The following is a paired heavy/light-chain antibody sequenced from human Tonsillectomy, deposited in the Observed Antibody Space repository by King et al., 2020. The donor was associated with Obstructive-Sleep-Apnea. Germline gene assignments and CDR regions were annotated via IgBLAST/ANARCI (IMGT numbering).Heavy chain of an antibody. CDR1: GYSFSNYW. CDR3: ARSRDKEAGDLDAFDI. J-gene: IGHJ3*02. Sequence: EVQLVQSGAEVKRPGWSLRISCKGSGYSFSNYWVSWVRQMPGKGLEWMGNIDPSDSYTNYSPSFQGHVTISADKSISTAYLQWSSLKASDAAMYYCARSRDKEAGDLDAFDIWGQGTLVTVSS. CDR2: IDPSDSYT. V-gene: IGHV5-10-1*03. D-gene: IGHD2-21*01.
Light chain of an antibody. CDR3: HQTYSIPWT. CDR2: TTS. Sequence: DIQMTQSPSSLSASVGDRVTITCRPSHSISRYLNWYQQKPGKAPQLLIYTTSNLQSGVPSRFSGSGSGTDFTLTISSLQPEDIATYYCHQTYSIPWTFGQGTKVEIK. J-gene: IGKJ1*01. V-gene: IGKV1-39*01. CDR1: HSISRY.